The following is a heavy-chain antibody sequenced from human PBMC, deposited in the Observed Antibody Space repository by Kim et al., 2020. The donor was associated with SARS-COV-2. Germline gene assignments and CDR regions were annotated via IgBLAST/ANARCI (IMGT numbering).Heavy chain of an antibody. J-gene: IGHJ4*02. D-gene: IGHD3-10*01. Sequence: VKGRFTNSRDNDKNTLYLQMNRLRAEDTAVYYCARDGYYYGSGTYYNLFGDWGQGTLVTVSS. CDR3: ARDGYYYGSGTYYNLFGD. V-gene: IGHV3-74*01.